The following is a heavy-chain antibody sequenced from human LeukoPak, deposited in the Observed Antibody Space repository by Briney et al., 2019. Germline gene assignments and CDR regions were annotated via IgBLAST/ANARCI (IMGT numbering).Heavy chain of an antibody. V-gene: IGHV3-7*01. J-gene: IGHJ6*03. CDR2: IKQDGSEK. D-gene: IGHD3-10*01. CDR3: AREFLGGSGSYYYYYMDV. Sequence: GGSLRLSCVGSGFTFTTYWMSWVRQAPGKGLEWVANIKQDGSEKYYVDSVKGRFTISRDNAKNTLYLQMNSLRAEDTAVYYCAREFLGGSGSYYYYYMDVWGKGTTVTVSS. CDR1: GFTFTTYW.